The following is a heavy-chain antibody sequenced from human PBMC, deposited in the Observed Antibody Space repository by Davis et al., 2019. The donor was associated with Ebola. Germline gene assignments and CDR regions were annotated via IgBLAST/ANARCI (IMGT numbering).Heavy chain of an antibody. CDR1: GGSFSGYY. Sequence: SETLSLTCAVYGGSFSGYYWSWIRQPPGKGLEWIGEINHSGSTNYNPSLKSRVTISVDTSKNQFSLKLSSVTAADTAVYYCARGAVYDFWSGSYYGMDVWGQGTMVTVSS. CDR2: INHSGST. J-gene: IGHJ6*02. V-gene: IGHV4-34*01. D-gene: IGHD3-3*01. CDR3: ARGAVYDFWSGSYYGMDV.